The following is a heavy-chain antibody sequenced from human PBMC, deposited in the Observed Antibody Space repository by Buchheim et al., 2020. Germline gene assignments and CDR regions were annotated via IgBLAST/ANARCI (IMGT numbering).Heavy chain of an antibody. D-gene: IGHD5-18*01. CDR1: GGSFSGYY. CDR2: INHSGST. J-gene: IGHJ5*02. V-gene: IGHV4-34*01. CDR3: ARGGYSYGSAWFDP. Sequence: QVQLQQWGAGLLKPSETLSLTCAVYGGSFSGYYWSWIRQPPGKGLEWIGEINHSGSTNYNPSLKSRVTISVDTSNNQFSLKLGSGTAADTAVYYCARGGYSYGSAWFDPWGQGTL.